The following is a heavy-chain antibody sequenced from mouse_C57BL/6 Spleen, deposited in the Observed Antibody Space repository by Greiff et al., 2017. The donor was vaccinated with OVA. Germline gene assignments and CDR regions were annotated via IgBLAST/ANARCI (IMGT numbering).Heavy chain of an antibody. CDR3: ARKGATGYFDY. CDR1: GFTFSDYG. V-gene: IGHV5-17*01. J-gene: IGHJ2*01. CDR2: ISSGSSTI. Sequence: EVQLVESGGGLVKPGGSLKLSCAASGFTFSDYGMHWVRQAPEKGLEWVAYISSGSSTIYYADTVKGRFTISRDTAKTTLFLQMTSLRSEDTAMYDCARKGATGYFDYWGQGTTLTVSA. D-gene: IGHD3-1*01.